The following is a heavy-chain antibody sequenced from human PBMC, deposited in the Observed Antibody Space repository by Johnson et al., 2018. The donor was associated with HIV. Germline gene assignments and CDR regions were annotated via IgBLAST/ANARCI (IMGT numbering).Heavy chain of an antibody. D-gene: IGHD5-24*01. CDR2: MWYDGSNK. CDR3: STEGVRDGYSVAFDI. Sequence: QVQLVESGGGVVQPGGSLRLSCAASGFTFSNYGMHWVRQAPGKGLEWVAVMWYDGSNKYYADSVKGRFTISRDNSKNTLYLQMNSLKTEDTAVYYGSTEGVRDGYSVAFDIWGQGTMVTVSS. CDR1: GFTFSNYG. V-gene: IGHV3-33*01. J-gene: IGHJ3*02.